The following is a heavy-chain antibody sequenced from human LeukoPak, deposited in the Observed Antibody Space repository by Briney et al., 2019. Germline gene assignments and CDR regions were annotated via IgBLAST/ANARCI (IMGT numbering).Heavy chain of an antibody. CDR2: INPGGGST. CDR1: GYTFINYY. CDR3: ARARTGDSDY. V-gene: IGHV1-46*01. D-gene: IGHD7-27*01. J-gene: IGHJ4*02. Sequence: ASVKVSCKASGYTFINYYIHWVRQAPGQGLEWMGLINPGGGSTTYSQKFQGRATMTRDTSTNTVYMELNSLRSEDTALYYCARARTGDSDYWGQGTLVTVSS.